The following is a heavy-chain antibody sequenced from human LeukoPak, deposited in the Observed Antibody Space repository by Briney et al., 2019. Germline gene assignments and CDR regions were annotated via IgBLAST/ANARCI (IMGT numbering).Heavy chain of an antibody. Sequence: SQTLSLTCTVSGGSISSGDYYWSWIRRPPGKGLEWIGYIYYSGSTYYNPSLKSRVTISVDTSKNQFSLKLSSVTAADTAVYYCARSRITMVRGVIYYYYGMDVWGQGTTVTVSS. J-gene: IGHJ6*02. CDR2: IYYSGST. D-gene: IGHD3-10*01. V-gene: IGHV4-30-4*01. CDR1: GGSISSGDYY. CDR3: ARSRITMVRGVIYYYYGMDV.